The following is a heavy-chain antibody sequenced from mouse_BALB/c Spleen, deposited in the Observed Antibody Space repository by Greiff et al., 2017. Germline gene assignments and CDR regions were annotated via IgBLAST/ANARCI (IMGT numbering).Heavy chain of an antibody. D-gene: IGHD1-2*01. Sequence: EVMLVESGGGLVKPGGSLKLSCAASGFTFSSYAMSWVRQTPEKRLEWVASISSGGSTYYPDSVKGRFTISRDNARNILYLQMSSLRSEDTAMYYCARAESLLRLPYLDYWGQGTTLTVSS. J-gene: IGHJ2*01. CDR2: ISSGGST. CDR3: ARAESLLRLPYLDY. CDR1: GFTFSSYA. V-gene: IGHV5-6-5*01.